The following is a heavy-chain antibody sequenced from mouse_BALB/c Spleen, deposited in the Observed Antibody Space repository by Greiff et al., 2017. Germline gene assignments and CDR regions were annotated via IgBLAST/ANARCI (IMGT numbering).Heavy chain of an antibody. CDR3: ARDKVGSSGRFAY. J-gene: IGHJ3*01. Sequence: VQVVESGPGLVAPSQSLSITCTVSGFSLTGYGVNWVRQPPGKGLEWLGMIWGDGSTDYNSALKSRLSISKDNSKSQVFLKMNSLQTDDTARYYCARDKVGSSGRFAYWGQGTLVTVSA. CDR1: GFSLTGYG. CDR2: IWGDGST. D-gene: IGHD3-1*01. V-gene: IGHV2-6-7*01.